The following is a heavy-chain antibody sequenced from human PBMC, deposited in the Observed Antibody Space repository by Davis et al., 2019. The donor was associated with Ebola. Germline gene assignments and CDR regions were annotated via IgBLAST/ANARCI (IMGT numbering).Heavy chain of an antibody. CDR1: GFTFSDYS. CDR2: IGASSDHI. J-gene: IGHJ6*02. D-gene: IGHD2/OR15-2a*01. V-gene: IGHV3-48*02. Sequence: GESLKISCAASGFTFSDYSMYWVRQAPGKGLEWVSHIGASSDHISYADSAKDRFIISRDNAHSSLYLQLNSLRDEDTAVYFCARRILSPSRGGMDVWGRGTTVIVSS. CDR3: ARRILSPSRGGMDV.